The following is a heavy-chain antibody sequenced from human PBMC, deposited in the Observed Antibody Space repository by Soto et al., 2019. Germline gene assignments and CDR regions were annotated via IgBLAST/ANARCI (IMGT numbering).Heavy chain of an antibody. CDR3: AKDGIRKDDY. CDR1: GFSISTYA. V-gene: IGHV3-23*01. J-gene: IGHJ4*02. Sequence: EVQLLESGGGSIQPGGSLSLSCAASGFSISTYAMSWVRQAPGKGLQWVSSITDSGRTFYADSVRGRFTISRDMSRNTIYQQMSSLRAEDTALYYCAKDGIRKDDYWGQGTLVTVSS. CDR2: ITDSGRT.